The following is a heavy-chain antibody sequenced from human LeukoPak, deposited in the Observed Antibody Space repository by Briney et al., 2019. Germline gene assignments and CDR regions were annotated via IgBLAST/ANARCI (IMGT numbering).Heavy chain of an antibody. V-gene: IGHV3-23*01. CDR2: ISGSGGST. CDR3: ARESEFGESGGMDV. J-gene: IGHJ6*02. D-gene: IGHD3-10*01. CDR1: GFTFSSYA. Sequence: PGGFLRLSCAASGFTFSSYAMSWVRQAPGKGLEWVSAISGSGGSTYYADSVKGRFTISRDNSKNTLYLQMNSLRAEDTAVYYCARESEFGESGGMDVWGQGTTVTVSS.